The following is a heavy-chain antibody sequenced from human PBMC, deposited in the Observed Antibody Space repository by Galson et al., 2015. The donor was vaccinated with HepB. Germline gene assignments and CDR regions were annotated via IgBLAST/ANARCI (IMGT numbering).Heavy chain of an antibody. CDR1: GFNFTSSA. CDR3: AAGIVGTTTPDFDS. J-gene: IGHJ4*02. CDR2: IVVGSGNT. V-gene: IGHV1-58*02. D-gene: IGHD1-26*01. Sequence: SVKVSCKASGFNFTSSAMQWVRQARGQRLEWIGWIVVGSGNTKDAQKFQERVTITRDMSTRTAYMELRSLRSEDTAVYYCAAGIVGTTTPDFDSWGQGTLVTVSS.